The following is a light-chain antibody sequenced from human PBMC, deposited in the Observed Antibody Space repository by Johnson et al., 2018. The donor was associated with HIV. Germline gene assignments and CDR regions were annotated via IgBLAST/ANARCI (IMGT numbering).Light chain of an antibody. CDR1: SSNIGNNY. CDR3: GTWDSSLSAV. CDR2: DNN. Sequence: QSVLTQPPSVSAAPGQKVTISCSGSSSNIGNNYVSWYQQFPGTAPKLLIYDNNKRPSGIPDRFYGSKSGTSATLGITGLQTGDEADYYCGTWDSSLSAVFGTGTKVTVL. J-gene: IGLJ1*01. V-gene: IGLV1-51*01.